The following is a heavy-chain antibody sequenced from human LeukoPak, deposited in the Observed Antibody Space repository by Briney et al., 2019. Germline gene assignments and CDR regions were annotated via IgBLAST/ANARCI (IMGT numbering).Heavy chain of an antibody. CDR2: INPNSGGT. CDR1: GYTFTGYY. D-gene: IGHD1-7*01. V-gene: IGHV1-2*04. J-gene: IGHJ4*02. Sequence: EASVKVSCKASGYTFTGYYMHWVRQAPGQGLEWMGWINPNSGGTNYAQKFQGWVTMTRDTSISTAYMELSRLRSDDTAVYYCARANARSNWNSPGGYWGQGTLVTVSS. CDR3: ARANARSNWNSPGGY.